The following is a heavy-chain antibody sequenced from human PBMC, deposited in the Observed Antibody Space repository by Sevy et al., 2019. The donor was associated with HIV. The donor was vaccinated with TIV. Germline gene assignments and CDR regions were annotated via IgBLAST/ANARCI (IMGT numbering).Heavy chain of an antibody. J-gene: IGHJ4*02. D-gene: IGHD6-19*01. CDR2: IYYSGST. V-gene: IGHV4-39*01. CDR1: GGSISSSSYY. Sequence: SETLSLTCTVSGGSISSSSYYWGWIRQPPVKGLEWIGSIYYSGSTYYNPSLKSRVTISVDTSKNQFSLKLSSVTAADTAVYYCARSSSVAGTQPWFDYWGQGTLVTVSS. CDR3: ARSSSVAGTQPWFDY.